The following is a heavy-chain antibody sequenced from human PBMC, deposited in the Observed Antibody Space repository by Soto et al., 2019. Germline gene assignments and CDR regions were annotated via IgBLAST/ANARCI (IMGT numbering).Heavy chain of an antibody. V-gene: IGHV4-34*01. CDR1: GGSFSGYY. Sequence: PSETLSLTCAVYGGSFSGYYWSWIRQPPGKGLEWIGEINHSGSTNYNPPLKSRATISVDTSKNQFSLKLSSVTAADTAVYYCARDSVDYPSKDFDYWGQGTLVTVSS. J-gene: IGHJ4*02. CDR3: ARDSVDYPSKDFDY. D-gene: IGHD4-17*01. CDR2: INHSGST.